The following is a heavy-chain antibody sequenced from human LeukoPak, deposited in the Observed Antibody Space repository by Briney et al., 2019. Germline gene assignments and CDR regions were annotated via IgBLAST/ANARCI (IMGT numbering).Heavy chain of an antibody. Sequence: GGSLRLSCAASGFTFSSHWMHWVRQAPGKGLVWVSRILSDGSSPIYADPVRGRFTISRDNAKNTLYLQMNSLRAEDTAVYYCARERYSRRQDDAFDIWGQGTMVTVSS. V-gene: IGHV3-74*01. CDR1: GFTFSSHW. CDR2: ILSDGSSP. J-gene: IGHJ3*02. CDR3: ARERYSRRQDDAFDI. D-gene: IGHD1-14*01.